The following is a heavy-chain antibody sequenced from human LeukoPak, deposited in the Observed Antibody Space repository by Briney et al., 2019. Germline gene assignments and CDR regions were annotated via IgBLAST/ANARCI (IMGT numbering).Heavy chain of an antibody. CDR1: GGSVSSYY. D-gene: IGHD6-19*01. V-gene: IGHV4-4*09. Sequence: SETLSLTCTVSGGSVSSYYWSWIRQPPGKGLEWIGYFYNSESTNYNSSLQSRVTMSLDTSKNQLFLKRSSVTAADTAVYYCARFHSGPSGWYVLWYFDLWGRGTLVTVSS. CDR3: ARFHSGPSGWYVLWYFDL. CDR2: FYNSEST. J-gene: IGHJ2*01.